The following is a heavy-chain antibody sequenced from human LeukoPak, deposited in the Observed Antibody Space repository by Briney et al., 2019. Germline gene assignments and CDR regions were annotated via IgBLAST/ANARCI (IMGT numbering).Heavy chain of an antibody. D-gene: IGHD6-19*01. Sequence: PSETLSLTCAVYGGSFSGYYWSWIRQPPGKGLEWIGEINHSGSTNYNPSLKSRVTISVDTSKNQFSLKLSSVTAADTAVYYCARAEAVAGQTDAFDIWGQGTMVTVSS. J-gene: IGHJ3*02. CDR3: ARAEAVAGQTDAFDI. CDR2: INHSGST. CDR1: GGSFSGYY. V-gene: IGHV4-34*01.